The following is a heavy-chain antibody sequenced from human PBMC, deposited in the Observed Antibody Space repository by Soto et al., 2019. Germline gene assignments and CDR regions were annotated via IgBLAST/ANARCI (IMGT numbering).Heavy chain of an antibody. CDR1: ELTFSGSA. V-gene: IGHV3-73*01. CDR3: TTRGYCSGGSCERLDY. CDR2: IRSSANSYAT. Sequence: PGGSLRLSCAASELTFSGSAIHWVRQASGKGLEWVGRIRSSANSYATSYAASVKGRFTISRDDSKNTAFLQMNSLKSEDTALYYCTTRGYCSGGSCERLDYWGQGTLVTVSS. D-gene: IGHD2-15*01. J-gene: IGHJ4*02.